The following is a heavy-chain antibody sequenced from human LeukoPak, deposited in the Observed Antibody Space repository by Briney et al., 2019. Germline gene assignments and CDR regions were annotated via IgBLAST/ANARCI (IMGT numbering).Heavy chain of an antibody. V-gene: IGHV1-69*13. CDR2: IIPIFGTA. CDR1: RGTFSSYA. Sequence: SVKVSCKASRGTFSSYAISWVRQAPGQGLEWMGGIIPIFGTANYAQKFQGRVTITADESTSTAYMELSSLRSEDTAVYYCARGVATIKFSHNPYYFDYWGQGTLVTVSS. D-gene: IGHD5-12*01. J-gene: IGHJ4*02. CDR3: ARGVATIKFSHNPYYFDY.